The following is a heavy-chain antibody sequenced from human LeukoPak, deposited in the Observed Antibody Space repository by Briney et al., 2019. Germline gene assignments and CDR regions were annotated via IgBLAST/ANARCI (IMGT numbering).Heavy chain of an antibody. J-gene: IGHJ6*02. CDR3: AKYSGYDFYYYYYGMDV. CDR1: GFTFSDYW. Sequence: PGGSLRLSCAASGFTFSDYWMHWVRQAPGKGLEWVSAISGSGGSTYYADSVKGRFTISRDNSKNTLYLQMNSLRAEDTAVYYCAKYSGYDFYYYYYGMDVWGQGTTVTVSS. V-gene: IGHV3-23*01. CDR2: ISGSGGST. D-gene: IGHD5-12*01.